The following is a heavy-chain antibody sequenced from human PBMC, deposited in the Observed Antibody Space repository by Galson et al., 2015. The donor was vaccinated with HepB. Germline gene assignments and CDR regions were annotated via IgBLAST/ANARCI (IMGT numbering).Heavy chain of an antibody. D-gene: IGHD3-10*01. Sequence: SVKVSCKASGGTFSTYTITWLRQAPGQGLEWMGGVVPIFGTPNYAQKFQGRVTITADESASTASMELSSLRSEDTAIYYCAANLRAGVFDCWGQGTLVAVSS. CDR3: AANLRAGVFDC. J-gene: IGHJ4*02. CDR1: GGTFSTYT. CDR2: VVPIFGTP. V-gene: IGHV1-69*13.